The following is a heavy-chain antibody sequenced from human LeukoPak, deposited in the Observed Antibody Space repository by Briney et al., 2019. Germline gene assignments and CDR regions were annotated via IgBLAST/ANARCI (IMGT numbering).Heavy chain of an antibody. Sequence: KPGGSLRLSCAASGFTISNAWMSWVRQLPGKGLEWVGRIKRKSDGGTTDYAAPVIGRFTISRDESKNTLYLQMNSLKTEDTAVYYCFMRDYYGSGSYSPYFDYWGQGTLVTVSS. V-gene: IGHV3-15*01. CDR3: FMRDYYGSGSYSPYFDY. CDR1: GFTISNAW. J-gene: IGHJ4*02. D-gene: IGHD3-10*01. CDR2: IKRKSDGGTT.